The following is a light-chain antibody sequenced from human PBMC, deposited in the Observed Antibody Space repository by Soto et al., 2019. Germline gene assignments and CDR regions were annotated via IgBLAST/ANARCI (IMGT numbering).Light chain of an antibody. CDR3: CSSGGSQTYV. J-gene: IGLJ1*01. CDR2: EVN. Sequence: SALTQPASVSGSPGQSITISCTGTSSNVGSYKLVPWYQQHPGKAPKLMIFEVNKRPSGAYNSFSGSKSGKTASLTISGLKVEDEADDYCCSSGGSQTYVFGTGTKLTVL. CDR1: SSNVGSYKL. V-gene: IGLV2-23*02.